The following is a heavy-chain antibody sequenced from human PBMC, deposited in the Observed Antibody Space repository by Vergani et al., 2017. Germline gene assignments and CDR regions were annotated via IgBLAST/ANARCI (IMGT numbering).Heavy chain of an antibody. CDR1: GYSFTSYW. V-gene: IGHV5-51*01. CDR3: ARQGVTMVRGVTPNYYYGMDV. D-gene: IGHD3-10*01. Sequence: EVQLVQSGAAVKKPGESLKISCKGSGYSFTSYWIGWVRQMPGKGLEWMGIIYPGDSDTRYSPSFQGQVTISADKSISTAYLQWSSLKASDTAMYYCARQGVTMVRGVTPNYYYGMDVWGQGTTVTVSS. J-gene: IGHJ6*02. CDR2: IYPGDSDT.